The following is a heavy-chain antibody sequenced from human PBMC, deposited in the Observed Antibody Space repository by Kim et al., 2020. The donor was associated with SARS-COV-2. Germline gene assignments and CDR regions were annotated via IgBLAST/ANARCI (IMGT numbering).Heavy chain of an antibody. J-gene: IGHJ4*02. CDR3: AGGTLMVTPNFDY. Sequence: YADSVQGRFTISGDNSKNALYLQRNSRRAEDSAVYYGAGGTLMVTPNFDYWGQGTLVTVSS. D-gene: IGHD5-18*01. V-gene: IGHV3-30*01.